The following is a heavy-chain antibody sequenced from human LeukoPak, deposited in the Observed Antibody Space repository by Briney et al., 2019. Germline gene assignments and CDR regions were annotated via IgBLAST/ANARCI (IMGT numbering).Heavy chain of an antibody. CDR2: IYSGGST. Sequence: GGSLRLSCAASGFTASTNYMSWVRQAPGKGLEWVSVIYSGGSTYYADSVKGRFTISRDNSENTLHLQMNNLRAEDTAVYYCARDGYSGYHWLNWGQGTLVTVSS. CDR1: GFTASTNY. D-gene: IGHD5-12*01. CDR3: ARDGYSGYHWLN. J-gene: IGHJ4*02. V-gene: IGHV3-53*01.